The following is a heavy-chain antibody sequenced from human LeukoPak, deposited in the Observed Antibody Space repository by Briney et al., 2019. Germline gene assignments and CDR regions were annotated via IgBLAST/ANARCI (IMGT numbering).Heavy chain of an antibody. J-gene: IGHJ6*03. CDR2: VIPIFGTA. D-gene: IGHD5-12*01. CDR3: ARGPSGSGYDKYYYYYYMDV. CDR1: GGTFSSYA. V-gene: IGHV1-69*13. Sequence: SVKVSCKASGGTFSSYAISWVRQAPGQGLAWMGGVIPIFGTANYAQKFQGTVTITADESTSTAYMEMSSLRSEDTAVYYCARGPSGSGYDKYYYYYYMDVWGKGTTVTVSS.